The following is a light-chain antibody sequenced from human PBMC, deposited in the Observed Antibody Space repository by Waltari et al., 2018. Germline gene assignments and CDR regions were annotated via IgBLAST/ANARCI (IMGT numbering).Light chain of an antibody. CDR1: QSVSSY. J-gene: IGKJ1*01. CDR2: SAS. V-gene: IGKV3-11*01. CDR3: QQRSNWPRT. Sequence: EIVFPHPPAPLSLYPGEMATLSCKASQSVSSYLVWYKQKPCQAPRLLIYSASNRATGLPARVSGSVSGTDFTLTISRLETEDLVVYYCQQRSNWPRTFGQGTKVEI.